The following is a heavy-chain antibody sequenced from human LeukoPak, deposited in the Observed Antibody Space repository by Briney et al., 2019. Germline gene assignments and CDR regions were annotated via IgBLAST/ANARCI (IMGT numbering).Heavy chain of an antibody. D-gene: IGHD6-19*01. J-gene: IGHJ4*02. V-gene: IGHV3-21*01. CDR3: ARDPEGGSGWYYFDY. CDR1: GFTFSNYS. CDR2: ISSSSSLT. Sequence: GGPLRLSCAASGFTFSNYSMNWVRQAPGKGLEWVSSISSSSSLTYYTDSVKGRFTISRDNAKNSLYLQMNSLRAEDTAVYYCARDPEGGSGWYYFDYWGQGTLVTLSS.